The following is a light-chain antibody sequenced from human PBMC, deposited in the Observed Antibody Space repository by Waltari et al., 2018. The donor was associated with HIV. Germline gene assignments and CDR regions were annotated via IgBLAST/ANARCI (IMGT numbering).Light chain of an antibody. CDR2: SNN. V-gene: IGLV1-44*01. J-gene: IGLJ2*01. CDR1: RSNTGSNV. Sequence: QSVLTQPPSVSGTPGQRVTIPCSGRRSNTGSNVVTWYQQLPGTAPKLLIYSNNQRPSGVPDRFSGSKSGTSASLAISGLQSEDEADYYCAVWDDNVNGLFGGGTKLTVL. CDR3: AVWDDNVNGL.